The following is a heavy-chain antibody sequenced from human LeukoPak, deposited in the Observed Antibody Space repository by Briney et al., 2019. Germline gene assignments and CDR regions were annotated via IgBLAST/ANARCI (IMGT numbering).Heavy chain of an antibody. CDR3: ARGQGGAAAH. CDR1: GGSISSYY. V-gene: IGHV4-59*01. Sequence: KPSETLSLTCTGSGGSISSYYWSWIRQPPGKGLEWIGYIYYSGSTNYNPSLKSRVTISVDTSKNQFSLKLSSVTAADPAVYYCARGQGGAAAHWGQGTLVTVSS. D-gene: IGHD6-13*01. CDR2: IYYSGST. J-gene: IGHJ4*02.